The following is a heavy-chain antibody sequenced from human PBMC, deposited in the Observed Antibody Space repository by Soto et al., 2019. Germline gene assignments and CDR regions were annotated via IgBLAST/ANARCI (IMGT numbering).Heavy chain of an antibody. CDR2: ISSSSSYI. J-gene: IGHJ6*03. CDR3: AWGGSSSTSWSLTTYYYYHMDV. Sequence: PGGSLRLSCAASGFTFSSYSMNWVRQAPGKGLEWVSSISSSSSYIYYADSVKGRFTISRDNAKNSLYLQMNSLRAEDTAVYYCAWGGSSSTSWSLTTYYYYHMDVWGKGTTVTVSS. CDR1: GFTFSSYS. D-gene: IGHD2-2*01. V-gene: IGHV3-21*01.